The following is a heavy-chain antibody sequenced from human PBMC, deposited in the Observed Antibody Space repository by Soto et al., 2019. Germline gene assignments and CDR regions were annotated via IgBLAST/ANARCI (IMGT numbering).Heavy chain of an antibody. J-gene: IGHJ6*02. Sequence: SVKVSCKASGGTFSSYAISWVRQALGQGLEWMGGIIPIFGTANYAQKFQGRVTITADESTSTAYMELSSLRSEDTAVYHCASFGVESYYYYGMDVWGQGTTVTVSS. CDR2: IIPIFGTA. V-gene: IGHV1-69*13. D-gene: IGHD3-3*01. CDR3: ASFGVESYYYYGMDV. CDR1: GGTFSSYA.